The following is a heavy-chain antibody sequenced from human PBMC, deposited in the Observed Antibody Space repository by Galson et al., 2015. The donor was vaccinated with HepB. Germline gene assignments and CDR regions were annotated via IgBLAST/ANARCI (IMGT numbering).Heavy chain of an antibody. Sequence: SLRLSCAASGFTFSSYWMSWVRQAPGKGLEWVANIKQDGSEKYYVDSVKGRFTISRDNAKNSLYLQMNSLRAEDTAVYYCARVKLLYYYGMDVWGQGTTVTVSS. V-gene: IGHV3-7*03. CDR1: GFTFSSYW. CDR3: ARVKLLYYYGMDV. D-gene: IGHD2-15*01. CDR2: IKQDGSEK. J-gene: IGHJ6*02.